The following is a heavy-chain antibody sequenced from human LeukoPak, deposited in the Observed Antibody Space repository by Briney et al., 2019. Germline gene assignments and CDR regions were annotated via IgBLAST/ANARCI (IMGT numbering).Heavy chain of an antibody. J-gene: IGHJ6*03. CDR2: IHAGDPDS. CDR1: GFSFSDYW. V-gene: IGHV5-51*01. Sequence: GESLKISCEASGFSFSDYWIGWVRQLPGKALEWMGIIHAGDPDSRYSTSFQGQVIISADKSINTAYLQWSSLKASDTAVYYCARRQAYRSRGILYYYMDVWGKGTEIAGSS. D-gene: IGHD6-13*01. CDR3: ARRQAYRSRGILYYYMDV.